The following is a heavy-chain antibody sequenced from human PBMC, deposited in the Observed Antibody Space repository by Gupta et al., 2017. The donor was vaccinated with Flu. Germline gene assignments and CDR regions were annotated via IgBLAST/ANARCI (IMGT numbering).Heavy chain of an antibody. CDR2: IDWDGDT. CDR3: ARKVDWFDS. J-gene: IGHJ5*01. Sequence: NTSGMYVGWIRQPPGKALEWLALIDWDGDTYYTPSLKTRLTISKDTFKNQVVLTMTNMDPVDTATYYCARKVDWFDSWGQGTLVTVSS. V-gene: IGHV2-70*01. CDR1: NTSGMY.